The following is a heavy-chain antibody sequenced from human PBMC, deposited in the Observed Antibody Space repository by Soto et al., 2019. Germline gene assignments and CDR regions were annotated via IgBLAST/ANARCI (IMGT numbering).Heavy chain of an antibody. D-gene: IGHD3-3*01. CDR1: GFTFSSYA. Sequence: GGSLRLSCAASGFTFSSYAMSWVRQAPGKGLEWVSAISGSGGSTYYAASVKGRFTISRDNSKNTLYLQMNSLRAEDTAVYYCAKESKSETTYYDFWSGYSTTPTFDYWGQGTLVTVSS. CDR2: ISGSGGST. V-gene: IGHV3-23*01. CDR3: AKESKSETTYYDFWSGYSTTPTFDY. J-gene: IGHJ4*02.